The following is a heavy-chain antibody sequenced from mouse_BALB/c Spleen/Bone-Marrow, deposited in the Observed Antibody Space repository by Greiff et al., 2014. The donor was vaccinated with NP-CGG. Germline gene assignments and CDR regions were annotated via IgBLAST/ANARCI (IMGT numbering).Heavy chain of an antibody. Sequence: EVQLQQSGAELVKPGASVKLSCTASGFNIKDTYMHWVKQRPEQGLEWIGRIDPANGNTKYDPKFQGKATITADTSSNTDYLQLSSLTSEDTAVYYCARWGKLGRGYFDVWGAGTTVTVSS. V-gene: IGHV14-3*02. D-gene: IGHD4-1*01. CDR2: IDPANGNT. CDR1: GFNIKDTY. J-gene: IGHJ1*01. CDR3: ARWGKLGRGYFDV.